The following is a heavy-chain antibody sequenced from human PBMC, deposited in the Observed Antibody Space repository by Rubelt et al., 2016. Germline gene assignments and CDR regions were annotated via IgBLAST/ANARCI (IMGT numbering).Heavy chain of an antibody. J-gene: IGHJ4*02. Sequence: SGFTFINTWMTWVRQAPGKGLEWVGRIKSKTAGGTTDAAAPVKGRFTISRDDSKNTVYLQMNSLKTEDTAVYYCTTSHVVSGGLFGFWGQGTLVIVSS. CDR2: IKSKTAGGTT. CDR3: TTSHVVSGGLFGF. D-gene: IGHD2-15*01. V-gene: IGHV3-15*01. CDR1: GFTFINTW.